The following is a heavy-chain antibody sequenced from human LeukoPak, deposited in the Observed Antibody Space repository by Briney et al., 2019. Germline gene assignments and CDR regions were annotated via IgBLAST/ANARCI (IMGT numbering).Heavy chain of an antibody. Sequence: PGGSLRLSCAASGFTFSSYAMSWVRQAPGKGLEWVSAISGSGGSTYYADSVKGRFTISRDNSKNTLYLQMNSLRAEDTAVYYCAKDGDGYYGSGSYSDYWGQGTLVTVSS. CDR1: GFTFSSYA. CDR3: AKDGDGYYGSGSYSDY. D-gene: IGHD3-10*01. J-gene: IGHJ4*02. V-gene: IGHV3-23*01. CDR2: ISGSGGST.